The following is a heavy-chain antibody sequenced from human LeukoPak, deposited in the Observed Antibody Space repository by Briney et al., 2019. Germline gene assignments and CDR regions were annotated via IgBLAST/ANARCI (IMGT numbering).Heavy chain of an antibody. Sequence: GGSLRLSCAASGFTFSSYWMSWLRQAPGKGLEWVAVIKQDGSERFYLDSVKGRFTISRDNAKNALYLQMNSLRAEDTAVYYCARVPSGYTLGYGYYYYYMDVWGKGTTVTVSS. V-gene: IGHV3-7*01. CDR3: ARVPSGYTLGYGYYYYYMDV. D-gene: IGHD5-18*01. J-gene: IGHJ6*03. CDR1: GFTFSSYW. CDR2: IKQDGSER.